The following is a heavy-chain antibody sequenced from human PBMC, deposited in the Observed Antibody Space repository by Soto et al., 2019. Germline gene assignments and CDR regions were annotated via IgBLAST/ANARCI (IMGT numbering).Heavy chain of an antibody. CDR1: GGSISSGGYS. J-gene: IGHJ4*02. V-gene: IGHV4-30-2*01. CDR3: AAGGGLPRYY. D-gene: IGHD5-12*01. CDR2: IYHSGST. Sequence: QLQLQESGSGLVKPSQTLSLTCAVSGGSISSGGYSWSWIRQPPGKGLEWIGYIYHSGSTYYNPSLNSGVSITXARSKNQFSLKLSSVTAADTAVYYCAAGGGLPRYYWGQGTLVTVSS.